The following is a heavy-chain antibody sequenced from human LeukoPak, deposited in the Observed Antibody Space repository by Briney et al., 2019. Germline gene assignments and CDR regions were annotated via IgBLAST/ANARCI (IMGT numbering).Heavy chain of an antibody. CDR2: IYHSGST. CDR3: ARDWPHVTTVTV. V-gene: IGHV4-38-2*02. J-gene: IGHJ4*02. Sequence: RPSETLSLTCTGSGYSISSGYYWGWIRQPPGKGLEWIGSIYHSGSTYYNPSLKSRVTISVDTSKNQFSLKLSSVTAADTAVYYCARDWPHVTTVTVWGQGTLVTVSS. CDR1: GYSISSGYY. D-gene: IGHD4-17*01.